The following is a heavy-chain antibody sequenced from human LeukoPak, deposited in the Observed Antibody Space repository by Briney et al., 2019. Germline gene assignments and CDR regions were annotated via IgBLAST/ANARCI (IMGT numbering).Heavy chain of an antibody. Sequence: SETLSLTCTVSGGSISSSSYYWGWIRQPPGKGLEWIGSIYYSGSTYYNPSLKSRATISVDTSKNQFSLKLSSVTAADTAVYYCARDRGYYYYMDVWGKGTTVTVSS. V-gene: IGHV4-39*07. CDR3: ARDRGYYYYMDV. J-gene: IGHJ6*03. CDR1: GGSISSSSYY. CDR2: IYYSGST.